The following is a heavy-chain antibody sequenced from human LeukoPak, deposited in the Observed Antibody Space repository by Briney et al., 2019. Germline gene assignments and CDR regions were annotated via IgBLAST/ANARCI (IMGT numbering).Heavy chain of an antibody. CDR1: GFTVNSNF. Sequence: GGSLRLSCAASGFTVNSNFMTWVRQAPGKGLEWVSVIYSGTTTSYSDSVKGRFTISRDNSKNMLYLQMNSLRAEDTAVYYCGREAMSRGVVDMWGQGTMVTVSS. V-gene: IGHV3-53*01. CDR3: GREAMSRGVVDM. D-gene: IGHD3-10*01. CDR2: IYSGTTT. J-gene: IGHJ3*02.